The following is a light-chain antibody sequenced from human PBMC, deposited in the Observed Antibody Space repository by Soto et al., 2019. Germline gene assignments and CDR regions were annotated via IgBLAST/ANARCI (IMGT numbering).Light chain of an antibody. V-gene: IGLV1-47*02. CDR1: SSNIGSNY. CDR2: SNX. CDR3: AAWDDSLSGFYV. Sequence: QSVLTQPPSASGTPGXRVXISCSXSSSNIGSNYVYWYXQXPGXAPKLLIYSNXQRPSGVPDRFSGSKSGTSASLAINGLRSEDEADYYXAAWDDSLSGFYVFGTGTKLTVL. J-gene: IGLJ1*01.